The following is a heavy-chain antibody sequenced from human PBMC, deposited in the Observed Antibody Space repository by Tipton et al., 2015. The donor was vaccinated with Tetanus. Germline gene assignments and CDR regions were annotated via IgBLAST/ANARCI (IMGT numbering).Heavy chain of an antibody. CDR1: GGSISDKEYY. CDR2: VYFEGST. Sequence: LRLSCSVSGGSISDKEYYWGWIRQPPGKGLEWIASVYFEGSTYYSPSLKSRVIIAVDTAQNLFSLRLTSVTAADTAVYYCARHLYGYWFDPWGQGAQVTVSS. J-gene: IGHJ5*02. CDR3: ARHLYGYWFDP. V-gene: IGHV4-39*01. D-gene: IGHD3-10*01.